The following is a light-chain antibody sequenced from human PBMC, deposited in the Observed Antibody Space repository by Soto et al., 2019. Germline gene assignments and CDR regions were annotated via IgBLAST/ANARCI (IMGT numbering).Light chain of an antibody. V-gene: IGLV2-11*01. Sequence: QSALTQPRSVSGSPGQSVTISCTGTSSDVGGYNFVSWYQQHPGKAPKVLIHAVTKRPSGVPDRFSASRSANTASLTISGLQADDEADYYCCAYAPHFYVFGTGTKLTVL. CDR1: SSDVGGYNF. J-gene: IGLJ1*01. CDR2: AVT. CDR3: CAYAPHFYV.